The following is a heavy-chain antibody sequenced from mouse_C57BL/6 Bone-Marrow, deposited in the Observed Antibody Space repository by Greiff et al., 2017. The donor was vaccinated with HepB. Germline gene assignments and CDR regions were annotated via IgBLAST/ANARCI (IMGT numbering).Heavy chain of an antibody. CDR1: GYAFSSYW. D-gene: IGHD2-1*01. J-gene: IGHJ2*01. CDR2: IYPGDGDT. Sequence: VQLQQSGAELVKPGASVKISCKASGYAFSSYWMNWVKQRPGKGLEWIGQIYPGDGDTNYNGKFKGKATLTADKSSSTAYMQLSSLTSEDSAVYFCARWSGNYYYFDYWGQGTTLTVSS. V-gene: IGHV1-80*01. CDR3: ARWSGNYYYFDY.